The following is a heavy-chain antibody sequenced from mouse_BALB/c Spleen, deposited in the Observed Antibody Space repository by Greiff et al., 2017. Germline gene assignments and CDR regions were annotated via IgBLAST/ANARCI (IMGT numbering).Heavy chain of an antibody. CDR3: TRSVPNFYYAMDY. D-gene: IGHD4-1*01. CDR1: GYTFTSYY. J-gene: IGHJ4*01. CDR2: INPSNGGT. Sequence: QVTLKESGAELVKPGASVKLSCKASGYTFTSYYMYWVKQRPGQGLEWIGEINPSNGGTNFNEKFKSKATLTVDKSSSTAYMQLSSLTSEDSAVYYCTRSVPNFYYAMDYWGQGTSVTVSS. V-gene: IGHV1S81*02.